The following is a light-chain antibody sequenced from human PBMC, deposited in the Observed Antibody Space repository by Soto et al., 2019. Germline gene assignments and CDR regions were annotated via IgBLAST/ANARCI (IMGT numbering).Light chain of an antibody. Sequence: QSALTQPASVSGSPGQSITISCTGTSSDVGGYSYVSWYQQHPGKAPKLIIYEVSNRPSGVSNRFSGSKSGNTASLTISGLPAEDEADYCCSSYTSSSNYVFGTGSKLTVL. V-gene: IGLV2-14*01. CDR1: SSDVGGYSY. J-gene: IGLJ1*01. CDR3: SSYTSSSNYV. CDR2: EVS.